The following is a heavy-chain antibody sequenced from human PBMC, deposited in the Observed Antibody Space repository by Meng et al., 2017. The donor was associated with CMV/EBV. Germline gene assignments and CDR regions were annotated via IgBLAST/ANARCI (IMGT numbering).Heavy chain of an antibody. D-gene: IGHD3-3*01. CDR3: ARDPTYYDFWSDRYPSYYYGMDV. CDR2: ISSSSSYI. J-gene: IGHJ6*02. Sequence: GESLKISCAASGFTFSSYSMNWVHQAPGKGLEWVSSISSSSSYIYYADSVKGRFTISRDNAKNSLYLQMNSLRAEDTAVYYCARDPTYYDFWSDRYPSYYYGMDVWGQGTTVTVSS. CDR1: GFTFSSYS. V-gene: IGHV3-21*01.